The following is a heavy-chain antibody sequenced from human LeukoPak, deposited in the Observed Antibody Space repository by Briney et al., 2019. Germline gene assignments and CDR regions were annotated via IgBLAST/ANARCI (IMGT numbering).Heavy chain of an antibody. CDR3: ARRSGGRFDY. J-gene: IGHJ4*02. D-gene: IGHD3-10*01. V-gene: IGHV4-39*07. CDR2: IYHSGST. Sequence: SETLSLTCTVSGGSISSGDYYWSWIRQPPGKGLEWIGSIYHSGSTYYNPSLKSRVTISVDTSKNQFSLKLSSVTAADTAVYYCARRSGGRFDYWGQGTLVTVSS. CDR1: GGSISSGDYY.